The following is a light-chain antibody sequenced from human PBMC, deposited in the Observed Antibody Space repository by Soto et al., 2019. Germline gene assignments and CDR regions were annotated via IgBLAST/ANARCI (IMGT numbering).Light chain of an antibody. CDR2: DAS. J-gene: IGKJ1*01. CDR1: QSVSSY. Sequence: EIVLTQSPATLSLSPGERATLSCRASQSVSSYLAWYQQKPGQAPRLLIYDASNRATGIPARFSGSGSGTAFTLTISSLAPEDFAVYYCQQRSNWPHTFGQGTKVEIK. V-gene: IGKV3-11*01. CDR3: QQRSNWPHT.